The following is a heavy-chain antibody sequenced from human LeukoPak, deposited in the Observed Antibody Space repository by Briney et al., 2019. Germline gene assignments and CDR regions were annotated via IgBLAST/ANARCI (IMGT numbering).Heavy chain of an antibody. CDR3: ARVSLQEYCSSTSCYIPGNYYFDY. CDR1: GYTFTGYY. V-gene: IGHV1-2*02. Sequence: ASVKVSCKASGYTFTGYYMHWVRQAPGQGLEWMGWINPNSGGTNYAQKFQGRVTMTRDTSISTAYMELSRLRSDDTAVYYCARVSLQEYCSSTSCYIPGNYYFDYWGQGTLVTVSS. D-gene: IGHD2-2*02. J-gene: IGHJ4*02. CDR2: INPNSGGT.